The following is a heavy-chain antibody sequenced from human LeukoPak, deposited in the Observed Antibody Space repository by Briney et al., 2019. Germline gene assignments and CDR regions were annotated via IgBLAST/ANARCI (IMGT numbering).Heavy chain of an antibody. V-gene: IGHV3-7*02. CDR2: INQDGSEK. J-gene: IGHJ4*02. Sequence: GGSLRLSCAASGFTFSDHYMDWVRQAPGKGLEWVANINQDGSEKYYVDSVKGRFTISRDNAKNSLYLQMNSLKDEDTSVYYCASSRNWGQGTLVTVSS. CDR1: GFTFSDHY. CDR3: ASSRN.